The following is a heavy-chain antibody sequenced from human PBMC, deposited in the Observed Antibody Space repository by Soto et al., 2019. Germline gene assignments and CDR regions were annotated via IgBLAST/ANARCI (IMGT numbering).Heavy chain of an antibody. D-gene: IGHD3-10*01. CDR2: IYYSGST. V-gene: IGHV4-39*01. Sequence: NPSETLSLTCTVSGGSISSSSYYWGWIRQPPGKGLEWIGSIYYSGSTYYNPSLKSRVTISVDASKNQFSLKLSSVTAADTAVYYCARPTSGAFDIWGQGTMVTVSS. CDR3: ARPTSGAFDI. CDR1: GGSISSSSYY. J-gene: IGHJ3*02.